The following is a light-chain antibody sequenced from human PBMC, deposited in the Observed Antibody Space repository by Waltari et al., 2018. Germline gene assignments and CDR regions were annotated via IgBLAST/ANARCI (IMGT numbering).Light chain of an antibody. V-gene: IGKV2-30*02. CDR2: RVS. Sequence: EVVMTQSPLSLPVTLGQPASISCKSSQSLVHSDGNTHLNWFQQRPGQSPRRLFYRVSSRESGVPDRFSDSGSGTDFTLKISRVEAEDVGVYYCMQGTHWPYTFGQGTRLDIK. CDR3: MQGTHWPYT. CDR1: QSLVHSDGNTH. J-gene: IGKJ2*01.